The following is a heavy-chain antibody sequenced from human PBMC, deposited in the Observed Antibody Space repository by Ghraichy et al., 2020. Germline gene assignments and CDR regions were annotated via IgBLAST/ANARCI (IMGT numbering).Heavy chain of an antibody. Sequence: GGSLRLSCAASGFIFSSYAMTWVRQAPGKGLEWVSAISGSGGSTYYADSVKGRFTISRDNSKNTLYLQMNSLRAEDTAVYYCAKADDFWSGYFFSQPTLYYYYGLDVWGQGTTVTVSS. J-gene: IGHJ6*02. CDR3: AKADDFWSGYFFSQPTLYYYYGLDV. V-gene: IGHV3-23*01. CDR2: ISGSGGST. D-gene: IGHD3-3*01. CDR1: GFIFSSYA.